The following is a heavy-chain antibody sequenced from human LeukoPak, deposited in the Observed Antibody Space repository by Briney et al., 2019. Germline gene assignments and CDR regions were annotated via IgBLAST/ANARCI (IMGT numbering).Heavy chain of an antibody. CDR2: ISSSGSTI. CDR3: AREKLVPSTPYPSLFDY. J-gene: IGHJ4*02. Sequence: GGSLRLSCAASGFTFSSYEINWVRQAPGKGLEWVSYISSSGSTIYYADSVKGRFTISRDNAKNSLYLQMNSLRAEDTAVYYCAREKLVPSTPYPSLFDYWGQGTLVTVSS. CDR1: GFTFSSYE. V-gene: IGHV3-48*03. D-gene: IGHD3-10*01.